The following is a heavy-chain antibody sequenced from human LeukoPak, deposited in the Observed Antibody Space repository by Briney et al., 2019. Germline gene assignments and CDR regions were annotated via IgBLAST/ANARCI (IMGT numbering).Heavy chain of an antibody. V-gene: IGHV4-34*01. Sequence: SETLSLTCAVYGXSFSGYYWSWIRQPPGKGLESIGEINHSGSTNYNPSLKSRVTISVDTSKNQFSLKLSSVTAADTAVYYCARYSGSFFDYWGQGTLATVSS. D-gene: IGHD3-10*01. CDR1: GXSFSGYY. CDR2: INHSGST. CDR3: ARYSGSFFDY. J-gene: IGHJ4*02.